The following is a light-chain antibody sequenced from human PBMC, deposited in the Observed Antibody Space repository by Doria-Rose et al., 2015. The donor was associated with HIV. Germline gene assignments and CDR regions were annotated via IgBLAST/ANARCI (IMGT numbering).Light chain of an antibody. CDR1: QDISNY. V-gene: IGKV1-8*01. Sequence: TITCRASQDISNYLAWYQQKPGKAPKLLIYAASTSQSGVPSRFSGSGSGTDFTLTISYLQSEDFATYYCQQYYSYPPTFGQGTKVEVK. CDR2: AAS. CDR3: QQYYSYPPT. J-gene: IGKJ1*01.